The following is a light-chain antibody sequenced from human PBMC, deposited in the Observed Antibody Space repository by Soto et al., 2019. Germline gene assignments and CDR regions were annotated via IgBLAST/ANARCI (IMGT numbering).Light chain of an antibody. J-gene: IGKJ1*01. Sequence: VTQAPYTLSVSPGERATLSCRASQSVSCRGVWYQQKSGQAPSLLIYAASTRAAGVPARFSGSGSGTEFTLTISSLQSEDFAVYFCQQYADWPKTFGQGTQVAIK. V-gene: IGKV3-15*01. CDR1: QSVSCR. CDR3: QQYADWPKT. CDR2: AAS.